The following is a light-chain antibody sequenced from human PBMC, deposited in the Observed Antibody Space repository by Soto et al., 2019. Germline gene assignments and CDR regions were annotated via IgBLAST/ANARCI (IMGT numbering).Light chain of an antibody. J-gene: IGLJ3*02. Sequence: QSVLTQPPSVSGAPGQRATISSTGSSSNIGAGYDEPWYQQLPGTAPKLLIFGNSNRPSGVPDRFSGSKSGTSASLAITGLQAEDEADYYCQSYDSSLSALFGGGTKLTVL. CDR3: QSYDSSLSAL. CDR1: SSNIGAGYD. V-gene: IGLV1-40*01. CDR2: GNS.